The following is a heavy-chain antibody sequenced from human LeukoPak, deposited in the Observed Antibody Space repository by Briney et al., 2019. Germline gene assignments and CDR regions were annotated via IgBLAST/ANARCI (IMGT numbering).Heavy chain of an antibody. V-gene: IGHV4-34*01. Sequence: SETLSLTCAVYGGSFSGYYWNWIRQPPGKGLEWIGEINHSGSTNYNPSLKSRVTISVDTSKNQFSLKLSSVTAADTAVYYCARGYAWGQGTLVTVSS. CDR3: ARGYA. CDR2: INHSGST. J-gene: IGHJ5*02. D-gene: IGHD4-17*01. CDR1: GGSFSGYY.